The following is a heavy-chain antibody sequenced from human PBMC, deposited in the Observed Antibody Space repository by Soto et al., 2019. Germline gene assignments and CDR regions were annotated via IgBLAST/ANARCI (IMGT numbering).Heavy chain of an antibody. D-gene: IGHD3-10*01. Sequence: EVQLVESGGGVVQPGGSLRLSCAASGFTFSSYWMHWVRQAPGKGLVWVARINSDGSSISYADSVKGRFTISRDNAKNTLYLHMNSLRAEDTAVYYCAKRSSMSGNYYFDYWGQGILVTVSS. CDR1: GFTFSSYW. V-gene: IGHV3-74*01. J-gene: IGHJ4*02. CDR3: AKRSSMSGNYYFDY. CDR2: INSDGSSI.